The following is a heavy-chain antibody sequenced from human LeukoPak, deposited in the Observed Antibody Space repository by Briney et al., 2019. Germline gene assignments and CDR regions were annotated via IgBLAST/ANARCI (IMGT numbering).Heavy chain of an antibody. CDR2: IYQSGST. J-gene: IGHJ4*02. CDR1: GYSISSGYY. V-gene: IGHV4-38-2*02. CDR3: ARDRRFGELFLDY. Sequence: SETLSLTCTVSGYSISSGYYWGWIRQPPGKGLEWIGSIYQSGSTYYNPSLKSRVTISVDTSKNQFSLKLSSVTAADTAVYYCARDRRFGELFLDYWGQGTLVTVSS. D-gene: IGHD3-10*01.